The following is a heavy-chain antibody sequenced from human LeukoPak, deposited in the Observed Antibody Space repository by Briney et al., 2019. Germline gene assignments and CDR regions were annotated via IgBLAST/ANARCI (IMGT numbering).Heavy chain of an antibody. CDR3: ATNSGYDGNWFDP. CDR1: GGTFSSYA. J-gene: IGHJ5*02. D-gene: IGHD5-12*01. V-gene: IGHV1-69*13. CDR2: IIPIFGTA. Sequence: SVKVSCKASGGTFSSYAISWVRKAPGQGLEWMGGIIPIFGTANYAQKFQGRVTITADEATSTAYMELSSLRSEDTAVYYCATNSGYDGNWFDPWGQGTLVTVSS.